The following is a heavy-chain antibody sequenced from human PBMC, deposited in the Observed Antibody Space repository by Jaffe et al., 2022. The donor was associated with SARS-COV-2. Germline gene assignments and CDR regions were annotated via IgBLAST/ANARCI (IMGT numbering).Heavy chain of an antibody. CDR2: ISWNSGSI. CDR1: GFTFDDYA. V-gene: IGHV3-9*01. J-gene: IGHJ4*02. Sequence: EVQLVESGGGLVQPGRSLRLSCAASGFTFDDYAMHWVRQAPGKGLEWVSGISWNSGSIGYADSVKGRFTISRDNAKNSLYLQMNSLRAEDTALYYCAKAYYYDSSGYYSYFDYWGQGTLVTVSS. D-gene: IGHD3-22*01. CDR3: AKAYYYDSSGYYSYFDY.